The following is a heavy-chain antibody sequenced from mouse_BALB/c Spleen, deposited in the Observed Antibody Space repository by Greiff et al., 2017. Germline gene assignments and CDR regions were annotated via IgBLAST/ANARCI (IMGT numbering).Heavy chain of an antibody. V-gene: IGHV5-12-2*01. CDR2: ISNGGGST. D-gene: IGHD2-3*01. CDR1: GFTFSSYT. Sequence: EVQLQESGGGLVQPGGSLKLSCAASGFTFSSYTMSWVRQTPEKRLEWVAYISNGGGSTYYPDTVKGRFTISRDNAKNTLYLQMSSLKSEDTAMYYCARLGDGYHGGFAYWGQGTLVTVSA. J-gene: IGHJ3*01. CDR3: ARLGDGYHGGFAY.